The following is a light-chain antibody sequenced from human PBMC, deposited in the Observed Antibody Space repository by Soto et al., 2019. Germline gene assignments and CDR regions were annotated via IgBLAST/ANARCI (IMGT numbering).Light chain of an antibody. CDR2: LGS. CDR1: QSLLHSNGYNY. V-gene: IGKV2-28*01. CDR3: MQALQTPPT. J-gene: IGKJ1*01. Sequence: DIVMTQSRLCLPVTPGEPASISCRSSQSLLHSNGYNYLDWYLQKPGQSPQLLIYLGSNRASGVPDRFSGSGSGTDFTLKISRVEAEDVGVYYCMQALQTPPTFGQGTKVDIK.